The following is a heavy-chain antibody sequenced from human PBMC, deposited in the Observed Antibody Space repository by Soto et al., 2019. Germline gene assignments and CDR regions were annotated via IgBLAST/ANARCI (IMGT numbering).Heavy chain of an antibody. CDR1: GGSFSGYY. J-gene: IGHJ6*03. CDR2: INHSGST. V-gene: IGHV4-34*01. CDR3: GSFDKNCTNGVCYRHYYYYMDV. Sequence: SETLSLTCAVYGGSFSGYYWSWIRQPPGKGLEWIGEINHSGSTNYNPSLKSRVTISVDTSKNQFSLKFSSVTAADTAVYYCGSFDKNCTNGVCYRHYYYYMDVWGKGTTVTVSS. D-gene: IGHD2-8*01.